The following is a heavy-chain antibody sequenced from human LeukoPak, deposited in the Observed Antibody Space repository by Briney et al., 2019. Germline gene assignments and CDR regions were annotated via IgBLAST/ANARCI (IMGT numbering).Heavy chain of an antibody. Sequence: PGGSLRLSCAASGFTFSDYGMHWVRQAPGKGLEWVAVIWYDGSKKYYADSVKGRFTISRDNSKNTLYLQMNSLRAEDTALYYCARRDGDNDRGFGYWGRGTPVTVSS. J-gene: IGHJ4*02. CDR1: GFTFSDYG. CDR2: IWYDGSKK. D-gene: IGHD4-23*01. V-gene: IGHV3-33*01. CDR3: ARRDGDNDRGFGY.